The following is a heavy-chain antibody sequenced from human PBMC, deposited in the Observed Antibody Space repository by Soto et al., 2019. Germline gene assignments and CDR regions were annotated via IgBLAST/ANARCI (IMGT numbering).Heavy chain of an antibody. J-gene: IGHJ4*02. Sequence: GGSLRLSCAAPGFTFSRYGMHWVRQAPGRGLEWVAVIWYDGSNIYYADSVKGRFTISRDNSKDTLDLQMNSLRAEDTAVYYCARDREQWLVGYYFDYWGQGTLVTVSS. CDR2: IWYDGSNI. V-gene: IGHV3-33*01. D-gene: IGHD6-19*01. CDR3: ARDREQWLVGYYFDY. CDR1: GFTFSRYG.